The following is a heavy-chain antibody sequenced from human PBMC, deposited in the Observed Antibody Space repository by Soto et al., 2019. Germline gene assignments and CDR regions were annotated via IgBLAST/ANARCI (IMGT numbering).Heavy chain of an antibody. Sequence: SETLSLTCAVYGGSFSGYYWSWIRQPPGKGLEWIGEINHSGSTNYNPSLKSRVTISVDTSKNQFSLKLSSVTAEDTAVYYCAKDQYQLLYWFHPWGQGTLVTVSS. D-gene: IGHD2-2*01. CDR2: INHSGST. CDR1: GGSFSGYY. CDR3: AKDQYQLLYWFHP. J-gene: IGHJ5*02. V-gene: IGHV4-34*01.